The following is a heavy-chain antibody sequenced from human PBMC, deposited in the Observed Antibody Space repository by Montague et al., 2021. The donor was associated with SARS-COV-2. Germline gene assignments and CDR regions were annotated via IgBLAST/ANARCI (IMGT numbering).Heavy chain of an antibody. Sequence: SETLSLTCIVSGSSVRSYYWSWIRQPPGKGLEWIGYIYDSGSTNYNPSPKSRVTISVDTSKNQFSLKLSSVTVADTAVYYCARENTVTTFGGPYYIDSWGQGTLVTVSA. CDR1: GSSVRSYY. D-gene: IGHD4-17*01. J-gene: IGHJ4*02. CDR2: IYDSGST. V-gene: IGHV4-59*02. CDR3: ARENTVTTFGGPYYIDS.